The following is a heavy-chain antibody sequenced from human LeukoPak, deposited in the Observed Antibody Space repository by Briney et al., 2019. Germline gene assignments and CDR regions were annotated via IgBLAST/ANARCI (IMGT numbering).Heavy chain of an antibody. J-gene: IGHJ4*02. CDR3: ARDSVTGDNSLDF. D-gene: IGHD7-27*01. Sequence: PGGSLRLSCAASGFTFSTYGMHWVRQAPGKGLEWVAVITNDGSYEKYADAVRGRFTISRDNSKNTLYLQMNSLSAEDTAVYYCARDSVTGDNSLDFWGRGTLVTVSS. CDR2: ITNDGSYE. V-gene: IGHV3-33*05. CDR1: GFTFSTYG.